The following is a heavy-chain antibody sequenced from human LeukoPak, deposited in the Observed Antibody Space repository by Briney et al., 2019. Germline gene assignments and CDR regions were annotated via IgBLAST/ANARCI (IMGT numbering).Heavy chain of an antibody. Sequence: MTSETLSLTCTVSGGSMSSYYWSWIRQPAGKGLEWIGRIYTSGSTNYNPSLKSRVTMSVDTPKNQFSLKLTSVTVADTAIYYCARYRAFDIWGQGTMVTVSS. CDR2: IYTSGST. CDR1: GGSMSSYY. J-gene: IGHJ3*02. CDR3: ARYRAFDI. V-gene: IGHV4-4*07.